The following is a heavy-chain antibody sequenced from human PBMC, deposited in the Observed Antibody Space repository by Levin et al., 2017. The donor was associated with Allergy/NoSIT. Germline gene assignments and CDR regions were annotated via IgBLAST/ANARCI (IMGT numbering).Heavy chain of an antibody. CDR3: ARDIATIATRTYYYYGLDG. Sequence: SLKISCAASGFTFDDYAMHWVRQAPGKGLEWVSGISWSSGGIGYADSVKGRFTISRDNAKNSLYLQMNSLRAEDTALYYCARDIATIATRTYYYYGLDGWGQGTTVTVSS. V-gene: IGHV3-9*01. CDR2: ISWSSGGI. J-gene: IGHJ6*02. CDR1: GFTFDDYA. D-gene: IGHD6-6*01.